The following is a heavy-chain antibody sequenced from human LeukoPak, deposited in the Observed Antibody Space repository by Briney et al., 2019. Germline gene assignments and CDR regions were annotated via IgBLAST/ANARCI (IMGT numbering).Heavy chain of an antibody. J-gene: IGHJ4*02. V-gene: IGHV3-30*18. D-gene: IGHD1-26*01. Sequence: GGSLRLSCAASGFTFSSYSMNWVRQAPGKGLEWVAVISHDESIKLYAESVKGRFTISRDNSKNTLYLQMNSLRAEDTAVYYCAKDRVGAKGYFDYWGQGTLVTVSS. CDR2: ISHDESIK. CDR3: AKDRVGAKGYFDY. CDR1: GFTFSSYS.